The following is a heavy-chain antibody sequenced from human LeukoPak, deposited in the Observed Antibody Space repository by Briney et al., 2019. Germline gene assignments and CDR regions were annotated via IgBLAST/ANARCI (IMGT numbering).Heavy chain of an antibody. V-gene: IGHV3-43D*03. J-gene: IGHJ6*03. D-gene: IGHD6-13*01. CDR1: GFTFDDYA. CDR2: ISWDGGST. CDR3: ARGYSSSWHHYYYYMDV. Sequence: GGSLRLSCAASGFTFDDYAMHWVRQAPGKGLEWVSLISWDGGSTYYADSVKGRFTISRDNSKNSLYLQMNSLRAEDTAVYYCARGYSSSWHHYYYYMDVWGKGTTVTVSS.